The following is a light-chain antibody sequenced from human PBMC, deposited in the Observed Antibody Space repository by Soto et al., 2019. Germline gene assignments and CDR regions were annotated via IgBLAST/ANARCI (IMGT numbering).Light chain of an antibody. CDR2: ANT. V-gene: IGLV1-40*01. Sequence: QSVLTQPPSVSGAPGQTVTISCTGTSSNIGAGFDVHWYQQLPGAAPKLLIYANTDRPSGVPARFSGSKSVTSASLAITGLQPEDEADYFCLSYDTSLRWVFGGGTKLTVL. CDR3: LSYDTSLRWV. J-gene: IGLJ3*02. CDR1: SSNIGAGFD.